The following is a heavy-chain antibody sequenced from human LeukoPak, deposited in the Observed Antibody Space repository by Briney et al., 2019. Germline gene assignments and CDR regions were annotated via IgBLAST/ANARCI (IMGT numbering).Heavy chain of an antibody. V-gene: IGHV1-2*02. J-gene: IGHJ4*02. CDR2: INPNSGGT. Sequence: ASVKVSCKASGYTFTGYFIHWVRQAPGQGLEWMGWINPNSGGTNYAQKFQDRVTMTRDTSISTVDMELSRLRSDDTAVYYCAREYCGGDCYHYWGQGTRVTVSS. D-gene: IGHD2-21*02. CDR3: AREYCGGDCYHY. CDR1: GYTFTGYF.